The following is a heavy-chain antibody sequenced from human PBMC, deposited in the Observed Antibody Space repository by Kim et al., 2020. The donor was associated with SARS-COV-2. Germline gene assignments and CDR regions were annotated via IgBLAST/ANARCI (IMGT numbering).Heavy chain of an antibody. V-gene: IGHV3-21*01. CDR2: ISSSSSYI. CDR1: GFTFSSYS. Sequence: GGSLRLSCAASGFTFSSYSMNWVRQAPGKGLEWVSSISSSSSYIYYADSVKGRFTISRDNAKNSLYLQMNSLRAEDTAVYYCARGPPIYCSSTSCFIDYWGQGTLVTVSS. CDR3: ARGPPIYCSSTSCFIDY. J-gene: IGHJ4*02. D-gene: IGHD2-2*01.